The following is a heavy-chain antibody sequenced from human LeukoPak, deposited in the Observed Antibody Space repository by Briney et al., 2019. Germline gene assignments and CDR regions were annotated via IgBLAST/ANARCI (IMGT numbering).Heavy chain of an antibody. V-gene: IGHV3-53*01. J-gene: IGHJ4*02. CDR2: FISGGST. Sequence: GGPLSPSCAASGFSSRRNYMGWVRQAPGKGLGWASVFISGGSTYYADSVKGRFTISRDNSKNTLYLQMNSLRAEDTAVYYCARDSYYGSGSYYRYTFDYWGQGTLVTVSS. CDR1: GFSSRRNY. D-gene: IGHD3-10*01. CDR3: ARDSYYGSGSYYRYTFDY.